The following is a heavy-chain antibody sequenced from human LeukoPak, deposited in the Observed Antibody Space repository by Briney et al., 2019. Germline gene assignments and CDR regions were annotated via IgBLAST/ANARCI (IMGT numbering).Heavy chain of an antibody. V-gene: IGHV3-30*02. Sequence: PGGSLRLSCGASGFTFSSYGMHWDRQAPGKGLEWVAFIRYDGSNKYYADSVKGRFTISRDNSKNTLYLQMNGLRPEDTAVYYCARDVMNERTVDYWGQGTLVTVSS. CDR1: GFTFSSYG. J-gene: IGHJ4*02. D-gene: IGHD1-1*01. CDR3: ARDVMNERTVDY. CDR2: IRYDGSNK.